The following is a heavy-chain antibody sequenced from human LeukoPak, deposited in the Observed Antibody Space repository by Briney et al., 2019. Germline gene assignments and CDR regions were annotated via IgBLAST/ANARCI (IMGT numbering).Heavy chain of an antibody. CDR3: ARVGPDNSGSIDY. D-gene: IGHD6-19*01. Sequence: PGGSLRLSCAASGFTFSSYLMSWVRQAPGKGLEGVANIKQDGSEKYYVDSVKGRFTISRDNAKNSLSLQMNSLRAEDTAMYYCARVGPDNSGSIDYWGQGTRVTVSS. V-gene: IGHV3-7*01. J-gene: IGHJ4*02. CDR1: GFTFSSYL. CDR2: IKQDGSEK.